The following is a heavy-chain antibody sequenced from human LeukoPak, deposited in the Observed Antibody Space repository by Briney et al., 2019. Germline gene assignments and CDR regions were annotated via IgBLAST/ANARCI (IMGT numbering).Heavy chain of an antibody. CDR1: GRSFSGYY. CDR2: INHSGST. D-gene: IGHD3-22*01. J-gene: IGHJ4*02. V-gene: IGHV4-34*01. Sequence: SETLSLTCAVYGRSFSGYYWSWIRQPPGKGLEWIGEINHSGSTNYNPSLKSRVTISVDTSKNQFSLKLSSVTAADTAVYYCARVPYYDSDWGQGTLVTVSS. CDR3: ARVPYYDSD.